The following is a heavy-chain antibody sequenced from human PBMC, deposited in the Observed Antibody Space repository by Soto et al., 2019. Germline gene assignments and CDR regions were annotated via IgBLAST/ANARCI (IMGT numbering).Heavy chain of an antibody. CDR3: ARVRGYYGPGSYYPYYYYYGRDG. V-gene: IGHV1-2*02. D-gene: IGHD3-10*01. Sequence: LACQSSGSTFTGSYMHGVVRDNGQVLCCMGLINPNSGGTNYAQKFQGRVTITADKSTSTAYMELSSLRSEDTAVYYCARVRGYYGPGSYYPYYYYYGRDGWRRGTTVTIAS. J-gene: IGHJ6*02. CDR2: INPNSGGT. CDR1: GSTFTGSY.